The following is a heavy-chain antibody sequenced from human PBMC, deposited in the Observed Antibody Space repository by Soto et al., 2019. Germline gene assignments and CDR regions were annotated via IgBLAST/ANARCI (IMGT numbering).Heavy chain of an antibody. V-gene: IGHV3-7*01. CDR2: IKQDGSEK. Sequence: GGSLRLSCAASGFTFSSYWMSWVRQAPGKGLEWVANIKQDGSEKYYVDSVKGRFTISRDNAKNPLYLQMNSLRAEDTAVYYCAREDDFGSGYSWNFDYWGQGTLVTVSS. CDR3: AREDDFGSGYSWNFDY. D-gene: IGHD3-3*01. CDR1: GFTFSSYW. J-gene: IGHJ4*02.